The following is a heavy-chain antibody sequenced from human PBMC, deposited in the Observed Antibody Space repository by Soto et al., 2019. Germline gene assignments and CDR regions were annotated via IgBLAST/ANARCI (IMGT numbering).Heavy chain of an antibody. CDR1: GFTFSSYA. Sequence: GSLRLSCAASGFTFSSYAMSWVRQAPGKGLEWVSAISGSGGSTYYADSVKGRFTISRDNSKNTLYLQMNSLRAEDTAVYYCAKARPIAAAGTGYYFDYWGQGTLVTVSS. CDR2: ISGSGGST. D-gene: IGHD6-13*01. J-gene: IGHJ4*02. CDR3: AKARPIAAAGTGYYFDY. V-gene: IGHV3-23*01.